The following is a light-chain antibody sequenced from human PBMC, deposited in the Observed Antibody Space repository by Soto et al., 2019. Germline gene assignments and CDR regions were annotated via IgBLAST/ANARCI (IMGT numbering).Light chain of an antibody. CDR2: DAS. J-gene: IGKJ5*01. Sequence: DIQMTQSPSSLSASVGDRVTITCRASQDISNYFIWYQQRPGKAPKLLIYDASNLERGVPSRFSGTRSGTHFTFAITSLQPEDVATYYCQQSDSLPITFGQGTRLEI. CDR1: QDISNY. CDR3: QQSDSLPIT. V-gene: IGKV1-33*01.